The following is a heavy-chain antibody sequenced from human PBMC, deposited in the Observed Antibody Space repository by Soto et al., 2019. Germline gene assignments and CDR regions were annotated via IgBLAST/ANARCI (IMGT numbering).Heavy chain of an antibody. Sequence: SLRLSCAASGFTFSSYAMSWVRQAPGKGLEWVSAISGSGGSTYYADSVKGRFTISRDNSKNTLYLQMNSLRAEDTAVYYCAKAGWYYYDSSGYSPNWFDPWGQGTLVTVSS. V-gene: IGHV3-23*01. CDR2: ISGSGGST. CDR1: GFTFSSYA. CDR3: AKAGWYYYDSSGYSPNWFDP. J-gene: IGHJ5*02. D-gene: IGHD3-22*01.